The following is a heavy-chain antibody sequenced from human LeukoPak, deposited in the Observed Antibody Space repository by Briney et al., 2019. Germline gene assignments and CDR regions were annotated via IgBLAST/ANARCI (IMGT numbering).Heavy chain of an antibody. CDR3: ARDWDYSVDY. D-gene: IGHD1-7*01. CDR2: ISAYNGNT. CDR1: GYTFTTYG. J-gene: IGHJ4*02. Sequence: ASVKLSCKASGYTFTTYGITWVRQAPGQGLEWMGWISAYNGNTNYAQKLQGRVTMTTDTSTSTAYMELRSLRSDDTAVYYCARDWDYSVDYWGQGTLVTVSS. V-gene: IGHV1-18*01.